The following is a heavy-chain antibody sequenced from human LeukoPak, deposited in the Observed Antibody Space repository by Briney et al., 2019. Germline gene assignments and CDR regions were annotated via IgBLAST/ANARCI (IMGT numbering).Heavy chain of an antibody. CDR3: AKRYCNIGSFSFFGL. CDR2: ITGSGDKT. J-gene: IGHJ1*01. CDR1: GITFSTSA. Sequence: GGSLRLSCAASGITFSTSAMNWVRQAPGKGLEWVSAITGSGDKTYYADSVKGRFTISRDNSKNTLYLEMDSLRADDTAAYYCAKRYCNIGSFSFFGLWGQGTLVTVSS. D-gene: IGHD2/OR15-2a*01. V-gene: IGHV3-23*01.